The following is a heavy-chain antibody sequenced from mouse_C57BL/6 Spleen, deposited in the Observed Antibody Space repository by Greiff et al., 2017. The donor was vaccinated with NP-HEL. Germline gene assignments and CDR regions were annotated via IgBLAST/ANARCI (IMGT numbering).Heavy chain of an antibody. V-gene: IGHV1-59*01. CDR3: ARDGNYQFAY. J-gene: IGHJ3*01. Sequence: QVQLQQPGAELVRPGTSVKLSCKASGYTFTSYWMHWVKQRPGQGLEWIGVIDPSDSYTNYNQKFKGKATLTVDTSSSTAYMQLSSLTSEDSAVYYCARDGNYQFAYWGKGTLVTVSA. D-gene: IGHD2-1*01. CDR1: GYTFTSYW. CDR2: IDPSDSYT.